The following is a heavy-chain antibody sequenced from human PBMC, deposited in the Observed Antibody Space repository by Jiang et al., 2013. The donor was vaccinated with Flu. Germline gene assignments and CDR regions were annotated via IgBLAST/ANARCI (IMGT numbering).Heavy chain of an antibody. D-gene: IGHD2-15*01. Sequence: VQLLESGGGLVQPGGSLKLSRAASGFPVISNYMNWVRQAPGKGLEWVSVIYTGDTIYYADSVKGRFTISTDNSKNTLYLQMNSLRAEDTAVYYCARGLRGCSDGSCYFVHDWGQGTLVTVSS. V-gene: IGHV3-53*01. J-gene: IGHJ4*02. CDR3: ARGLRGCSDGSCYFVHD. CDR2: IYTGDTI. CDR1: GFPVISNY.